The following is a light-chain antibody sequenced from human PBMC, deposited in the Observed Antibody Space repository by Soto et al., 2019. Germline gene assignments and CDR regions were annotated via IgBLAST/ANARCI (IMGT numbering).Light chain of an antibody. J-gene: IGKJ5*01. CDR2: DAS. CDR1: QSISSW. CDR3: QQYNSYSPIT. V-gene: IGKV1-5*01. Sequence: DIQMTQSPSTLSASVGDRVTITCRASQSISSWLAWYQQKSGKAPKLLIYDASSLESGVPSRFSGSGSGTEFTLTISSLQPDDFATYYCQQYNSYSPITFGQGTRLEIK.